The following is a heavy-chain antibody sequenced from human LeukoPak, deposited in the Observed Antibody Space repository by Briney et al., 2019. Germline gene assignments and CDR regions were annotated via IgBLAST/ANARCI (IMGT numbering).Heavy chain of an antibody. Sequence: GSLRLSCAASGFIFNKHAMSWVRQPPGKGLEWIGEINHSGSTNYNPSLKSRVTISVDTSKNQFSLKLSSVTAADTAVYYCARGGAAAGTVYWGQGTLVTVSS. CDR2: INHSGST. V-gene: IGHV4-34*01. CDR3: ARGGAAAGTVY. J-gene: IGHJ4*02. CDR1: GFIFNKHA. D-gene: IGHD6-13*01.